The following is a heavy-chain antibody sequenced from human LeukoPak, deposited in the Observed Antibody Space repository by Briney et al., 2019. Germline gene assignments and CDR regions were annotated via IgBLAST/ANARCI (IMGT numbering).Heavy chain of an antibody. Sequence: GGTLRLSCAASGFTFSSYGMSWVRQAPGKGLEWVSAISGSGGSTYYADSVKGRFTISRDNSKNTLYLQMNSLRAEDTAVYYCAKVLGWPTLFLFDHWGQGTLVTVSS. D-gene: IGHD2-21*01. CDR2: ISGSGGST. J-gene: IGHJ4*02. V-gene: IGHV3-23*01. CDR3: AKVLGWPTLFLFDH. CDR1: GFTFSSYG.